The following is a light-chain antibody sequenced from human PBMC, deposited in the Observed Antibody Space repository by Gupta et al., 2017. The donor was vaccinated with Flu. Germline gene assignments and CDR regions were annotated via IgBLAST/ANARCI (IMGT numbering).Light chain of an antibody. CDR2: KAS. CDR3: HQYNSYSPET. J-gene: IGKJ2*01. V-gene: IGKV1-5*03. Sequence: DRVTITCRDSQSINNLLAWYQQKPGKAPKLLIYKASTLQSGVPSRFSGSGSGTEFSLTISSLQPDDFAIDYCHQYNSYSPETFGQGTKLEIK. CDR1: QSINNL.